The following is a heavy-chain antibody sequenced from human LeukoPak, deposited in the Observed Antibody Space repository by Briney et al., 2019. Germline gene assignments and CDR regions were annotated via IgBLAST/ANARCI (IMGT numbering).Heavy chain of an antibody. V-gene: IGHV1-2*06. CDR2: INPNSGDT. J-gene: IGHJ4*02. Sequence: GSSVKVSCKASGYTFTDYYIHWVRQAPGQGLEWMGRINPNSGDTSYPQKFQGRVTMTRDTSISTAHMELSSLTCDDTAVYYCVRDSPVSADYWGQGTLVTVSS. CDR3: VRDSPVSADY. D-gene: IGHD2-8*01. CDR1: GYTFTDYY.